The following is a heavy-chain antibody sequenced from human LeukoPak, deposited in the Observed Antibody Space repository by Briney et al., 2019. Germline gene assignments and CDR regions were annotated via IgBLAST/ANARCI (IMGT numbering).Heavy chain of an antibody. J-gene: IGHJ4*02. V-gene: IGHV4-39*01. D-gene: IGHD6-13*01. CDR1: GGSISSSSYY. CDR2: IYYSGST. CDR3: ARHRQQLVQRGGYFDY. Sequence: SETLSLTCTVSGGSISSSSYYWGWIRQPPGKGLEWIGSIYYSGSTYYNPSLKSRVTISVDTSKNQFSLKLSSVTAADTAVYYCARHRQQLVQRGGYFDYWGQGTLVTVSS.